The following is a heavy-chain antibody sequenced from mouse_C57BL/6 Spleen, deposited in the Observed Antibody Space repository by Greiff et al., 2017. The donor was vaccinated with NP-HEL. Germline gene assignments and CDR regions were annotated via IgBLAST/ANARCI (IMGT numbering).Heavy chain of an antibody. CDR1: GFNIKDDY. CDR3: TSYDYDGYAMDY. CDR2: IDPENGDT. Sequence: EVQLQQSGAELVRPGASVKLSCTASGFNIKDDYMHWVKQRPEQGLEWIGWIDPENGDTEYASKFQGKATITADTSSNTAYLQLSSLTSEDTAVYYCTSYDYDGYAMDYWGQGTSVTVSS. D-gene: IGHD2-4*01. V-gene: IGHV14-4*01. J-gene: IGHJ4*01.